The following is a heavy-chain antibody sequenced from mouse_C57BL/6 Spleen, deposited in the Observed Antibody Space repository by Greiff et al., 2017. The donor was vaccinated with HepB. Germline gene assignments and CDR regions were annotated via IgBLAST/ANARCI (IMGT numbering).Heavy chain of an antibody. CDR1: GFSFNTYA. CDR2: IRSKSNNYAT. CDR3: VRQRYVGAMDY. D-gene: IGHD1-1*01. J-gene: IGHJ4*01. V-gene: IGHV10-1*01. Sequence: VQLQQSGGGLVQPKGSLKLSCAASGFSFNTYAMNWVRQAPGKGLEWVARIRSKSNNYATYYADSVKDRFTISRDDSESMLYLQMNNLKTEDTAMYYCVRQRYVGAMDYWGQGTSVTVSS.